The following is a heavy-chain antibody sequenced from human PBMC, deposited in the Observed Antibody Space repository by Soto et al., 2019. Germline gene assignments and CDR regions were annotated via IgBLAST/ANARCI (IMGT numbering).Heavy chain of an antibody. V-gene: IGHV4-39*01. J-gene: IGHJ5*02. CDR2: IYYSGST. CDR1: GGSISDSHYY. D-gene: IGHD3-10*01. Sequence: SETLSLTCTVSGGSISDSHYYWSWIRQPPGKGLEWMGNIYYSGSTYFNLSLKSRVTISVDTSKNQFSLKLSAVTAADTAVYYCAREVLWFGELLQYNWFDPWGQGTLVTVSS. CDR3: AREVLWFGELLQYNWFDP.